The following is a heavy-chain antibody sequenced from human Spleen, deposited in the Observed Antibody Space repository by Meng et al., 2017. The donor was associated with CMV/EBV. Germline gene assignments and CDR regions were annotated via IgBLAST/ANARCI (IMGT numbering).Heavy chain of an antibody. CDR1: GFTFSSYW. CDR2: INSDGSST. D-gene: IGHD4-23*01. CDR3: AKVWSTVVTGYFDY. Sequence: GESLKISCAASGFTFSSYWMHWVRQAPGKGLVWVSRINSDGSSTRYADSVKGRFTISRDNAKNTLYLQMNSLRAEDTAVYYCAKVWSTVVTGYFDYWGQGTLVTVSS. J-gene: IGHJ4*02. V-gene: IGHV3-74*01.